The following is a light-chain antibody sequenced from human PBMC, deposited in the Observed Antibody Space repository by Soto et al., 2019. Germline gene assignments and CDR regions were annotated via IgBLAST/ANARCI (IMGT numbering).Light chain of an antibody. V-gene: IGKV3-15*01. CDR1: QSVSSK. Sequence: EIVMTQSPATLSVSPGERATLSCRASQSVSSKLAWYQQKPGQAPRLLIYGASTRATGIPARFSGSGSGTELPLTNSSLHSEDFVVYYCQQYNNWPLTLGGGTKVEIK. CDR2: GAS. J-gene: IGKJ4*01. CDR3: QQYNNWPLT.